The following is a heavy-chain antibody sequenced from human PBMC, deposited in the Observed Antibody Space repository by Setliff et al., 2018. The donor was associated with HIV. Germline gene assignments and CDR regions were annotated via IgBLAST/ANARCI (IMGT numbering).Heavy chain of an antibody. CDR2: VDPEDGDT. CDR1: GYTFTDYY. J-gene: IGHJ6*03. V-gene: IGHV1-69-2*01. Sequence: GASVKVSCKASGYTFTDYYMDWVQQAPGKGLEWMGRVDPEDGDTIYSEKFQGRVTIIAETSTDTAYMELSSLRSEDTAVYYCTAWGHSGGSGHYMDVWGKGTTVTVSS. CDR3: TAWGHSGGSGHYMDV. D-gene: IGHD1-26*01.